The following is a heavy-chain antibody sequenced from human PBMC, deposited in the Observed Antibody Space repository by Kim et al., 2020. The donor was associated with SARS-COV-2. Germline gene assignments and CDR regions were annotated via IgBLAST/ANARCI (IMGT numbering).Heavy chain of an antibody. D-gene: IGHD6-25*01. CDR1: GGSISSYH. CDR2: VSYSGGT. Sequence: SETLSLTCTVSGGSISSYHWNWIRQPLGKGLEWIGHVSYSGGTIYNPSLNSRVTISIDTAKNQFSLKLTSVTAADTALYFCATRKLVAATVKEDRWFGPWGQGTLVTVS. V-gene: IGHV4-59*01. CDR3: ATRKLVAATVKEDRWFGP. J-gene: IGHJ5*02.